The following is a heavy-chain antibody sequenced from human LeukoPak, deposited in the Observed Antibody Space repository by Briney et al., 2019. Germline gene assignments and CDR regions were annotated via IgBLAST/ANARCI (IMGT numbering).Heavy chain of an antibody. V-gene: IGHV3-7*03. CDR2: IKQDGSEK. J-gene: IGHJ4*02. CDR1: GFTFSNYG. CDR3: ARTWYSSGWLFDY. Sequence: GGSLRLSCAASGFTFSNYGIHCVRQAPGKGLEWVANIKQDGSEKYYVDSVKGRFTISRDNAKKSLYLQMNSLRAEDTAVYYCARTWYSSGWLFDYWGQGTLVTVSS. D-gene: IGHD6-19*01.